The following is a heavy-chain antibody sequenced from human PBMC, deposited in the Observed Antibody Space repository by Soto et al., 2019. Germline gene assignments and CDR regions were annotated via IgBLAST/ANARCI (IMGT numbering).Heavy chain of an antibody. J-gene: IGHJ3*02. CDR1: GFTFRDYA. Sequence: GSLRLSCAASGFTFRDYAMSWVRQAPGKGLEWVSTISGSGADTYYSDSVKGRVTISRDNSKNTLSLQMNSLRAEDTAVYYCAKLLPRAFDIWGQGTMVTVSS. V-gene: IGHV3-23*01. CDR3: AKLLPRAFDI. D-gene: IGHD2-15*01. CDR2: ISGSGADT.